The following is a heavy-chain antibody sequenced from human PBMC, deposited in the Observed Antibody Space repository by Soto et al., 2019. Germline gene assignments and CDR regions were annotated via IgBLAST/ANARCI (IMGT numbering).Heavy chain of an antibody. CDR2: IYPGDSDT. V-gene: IGHV5-51*01. J-gene: IGHJ6*02. D-gene: IGHD2-2*01. CDR3: ARLGRCSSTRCFYYYYGMDV. Sequence: GESLKISCKGSGYSFTSYWIGWVRQMPGKGLEWMGIIYPGDSDTRYSPSFQGQVTISADKSISTAYLQWSSLKASDTAMYYCARLGRCSSTRCFYYYYGMDVWGQGTTVTVSS. CDR1: GYSFTSYW.